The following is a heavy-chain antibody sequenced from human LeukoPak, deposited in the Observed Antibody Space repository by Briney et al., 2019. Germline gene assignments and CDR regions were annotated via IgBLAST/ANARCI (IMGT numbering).Heavy chain of an antibody. Sequence: SETLSLTCTVSGGSISSYYWSWLRQPPGKGLEWIGYIYYSGSTNYNPSLKSRVTISVDTSKNHFSLNLSSVTAADTAVYYCARAVSGYYFDYWGQGTLVAVSS. CDR1: GGSISSYY. D-gene: IGHD6-19*01. CDR3: ARAVSGYYFDY. CDR2: IYYSGST. J-gene: IGHJ4*02. V-gene: IGHV4-59*01.